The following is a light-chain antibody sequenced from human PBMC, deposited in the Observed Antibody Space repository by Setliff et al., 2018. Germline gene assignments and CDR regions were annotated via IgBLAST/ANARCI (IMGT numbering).Light chain of an antibody. CDR3: CSFAGTYYV. CDR2: DVT. CDR1: SSDVGAYNY. J-gene: IGLJ1*01. V-gene: IGLV2-11*01. Sequence: QSVLTQPRSVSGSPGQSVTISCTGTSSDVGAYNYVSWYQHHPGKVPKLMVYDVTKWPSGAPDRFSGSKSGNTAPLTISGLQAEDEADYYCCSFAGTYYVFGSGTKVTVL.